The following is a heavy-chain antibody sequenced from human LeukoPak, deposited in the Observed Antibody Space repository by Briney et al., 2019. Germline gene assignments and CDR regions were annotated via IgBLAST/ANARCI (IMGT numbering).Heavy chain of an antibody. D-gene: IGHD3-22*01. CDR3: ARGPITTRSHFDY. V-gene: IGHV1-69*13. CDR2: IIPIFATA. CDR1: GYTSTSYG. J-gene: IGHJ4*02. Sequence: SVKVSCKASGYTSTSYGISWVRQAPGQGLEWMGGIIPIFATANYAQKFQGRVTITADESTSTAYMELSSLRSEDTAVYYCARGPITTRSHFDYWGQGTLVTVSS.